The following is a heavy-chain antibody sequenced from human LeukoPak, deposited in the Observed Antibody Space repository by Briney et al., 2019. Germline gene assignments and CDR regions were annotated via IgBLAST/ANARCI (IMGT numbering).Heavy chain of an antibody. J-gene: IGHJ4*02. CDR3: VREITRATTYFDS. CDR2: INPNNGDT. V-gene: IGHV1-2*06. D-gene: IGHD1-26*01. Sequence: ASMKVSCKAFGYTFTGYYIHWVRQAPGQGLEWMGRINPNNGDTNYAQKFPGRVTLTRDTSIGTAYMELSSLRSDDTAMYYCVREITRATTYFDSWGQGTLVTVSS. CDR1: GYTFTGYY.